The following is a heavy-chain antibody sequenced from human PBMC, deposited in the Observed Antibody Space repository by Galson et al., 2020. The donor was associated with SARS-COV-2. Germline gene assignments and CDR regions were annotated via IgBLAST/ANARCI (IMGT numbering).Heavy chain of an antibody. J-gene: IGHJ3*01. Sequence: GGSLRLSCSVSGFTFSNYWMSWVRQAPGKGLEWVANIKQDGSDKYYVATVRGRFTISRDNAKNSLYLQMNSLRVEDTALYYCRAADNGVAVWGEGTMVTVSS. CDR1: GFTFSNYW. D-gene: IGHD2-8*01. CDR3: RAADNGVAV. CDR2: IKQDGSDK. V-gene: IGHV3-7*01.